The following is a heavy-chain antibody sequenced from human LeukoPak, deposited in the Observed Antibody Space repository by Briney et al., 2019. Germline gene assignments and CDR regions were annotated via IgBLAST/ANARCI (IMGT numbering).Heavy chain of an antibody. CDR1: GGTFSSYA. Sequence: SVKVSCKASGGTFSSYAISWVRRAPGQGLEWMGRIIPIFGTANYAQKFQGRVTITTDESTSTAYMELSSLRSEDTAVYYCAGSYYDSSGYFWFDPWGQGTLVTVSS. V-gene: IGHV1-69*05. CDR3: AGSYYDSSGYFWFDP. J-gene: IGHJ5*02. CDR2: IIPIFGTA. D-gene: IGHD3-22*01.